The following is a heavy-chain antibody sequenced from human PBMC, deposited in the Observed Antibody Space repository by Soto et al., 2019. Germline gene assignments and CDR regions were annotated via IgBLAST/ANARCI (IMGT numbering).Heavy chain of an antibody. CDR3: ARQHRDILTGLRWNGMDV. CDR1: GFTFSSYG. Sequence: QVQLVESGGGVVQPGRSLRLSCAASGFTFSSYGMHWVRQAPGKGLEWVAVIWFDGSNKYYADSVKGRFTISRDNSNNTLYLQMNSLRAGDKAVYYCARQHRDILTGLRWNGMDVWGQGTTVTVSS. J-gene: IGHJ6*02. D-gene: IGHD3-9*01. CDR2: IWFDGSNK. V-gene: IGHV3-33*01.